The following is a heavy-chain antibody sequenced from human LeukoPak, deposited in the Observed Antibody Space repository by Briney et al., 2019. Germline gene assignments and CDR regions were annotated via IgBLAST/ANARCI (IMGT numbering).Heavy chain of an antibody. CDR3: TRDHGLGV. CDR2: INSDGSAT. J-gene: IGHJ6*02. V-gene: IGHV3-74*01. Sequence: PGGSLRLSCAASGFTFSSYWMSWVRQAPGKGLMWVSQINSDGSATSCADPVKGRCTISRDNAKNMLYLEMNSLRVEDTAAYFCTRDHGLGVWGQGTTVTVSS. CDR1: GFTFSSYW.